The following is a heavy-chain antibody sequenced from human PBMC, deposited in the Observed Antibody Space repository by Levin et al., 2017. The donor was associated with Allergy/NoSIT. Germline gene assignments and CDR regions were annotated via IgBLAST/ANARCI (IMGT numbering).Heavy chain of an antibody. J-gene: IGHJ3*02. CDR3: THIYDSSGWTLDAFDI. V-gene: IGHV2-5*02. D-gene: IGHD3-22*01. CDR2: IYWDNDK. CDR1: GFSLTTSRVG. Sequence: SGPTLVKPTQTLSLTCTFSGFSLTTSRVGVAWIRQPPGKALEWLAVIYWDNDKRYSPSLKSRLTISKDTSKNQVVLTMTNMDPVDTATYYCTHIYDSSGWTLDAFDIWGQGTMVTVSP.